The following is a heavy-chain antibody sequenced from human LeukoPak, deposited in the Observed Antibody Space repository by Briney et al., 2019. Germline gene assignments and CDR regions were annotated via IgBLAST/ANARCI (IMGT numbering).Heavy chain of an antibody. CDR1: GFPFSSYS. CDR2: ITTSSSSI. V-gene: IGHV3-21*05. Sequence: PGGSLRLSCAASGFPFSSYSMNWVRQAPGKGLEWVSYITTSSSSIYYADSVKGRFTISRDNAKNSLYLQMNSLRAEDTAVYYCARDPNPLLWFGDSTNWFDPWGQGTLVTVSS. J-gene: IGHJ5*02. CDR3: ARDPNPLLWFGDSTNWFDP. D-gene: IGHD3-10*01.